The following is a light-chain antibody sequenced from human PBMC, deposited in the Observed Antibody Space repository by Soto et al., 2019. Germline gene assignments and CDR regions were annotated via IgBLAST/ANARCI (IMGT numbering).Light chain of an antibody. CDR1: QSVLSTSNNKNN. CDR2: WSS. J-gene: IGKJ4*01. CDR3: QQYYNTPLT. Sequence: DIVMTQSPDSLAVSLGERATINCKSSQSVLSTSNNKNNLVWYQQKPGQPPKLLIYWSSTRKSGVPDRFSGSGSETDFTLTISSLQAEDVAVYYCQQYYNTPLTFGGGTKVEIK. V-gene: IGKV4-1*01.